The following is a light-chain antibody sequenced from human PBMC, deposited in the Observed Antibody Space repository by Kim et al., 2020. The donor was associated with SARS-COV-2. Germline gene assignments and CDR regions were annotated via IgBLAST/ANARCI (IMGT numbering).Light chain of an antibody. CDR1: SSNIGSNT. Sequence: ALTQPPSASGTPGQRVTISCSGSSSNIGSNTVNWYQQLPGTAPKLLINSNNQRPSGIPDRFSGSKSGTSASLAISGLQSEDEADYYCAAWDDSLNGWVFGGGTQLTVL. V-gene: IGLV1-44*01. J-gene: IGLJ3*02. CDR2: SNN. CDR3: AAWDDSLNGWV.